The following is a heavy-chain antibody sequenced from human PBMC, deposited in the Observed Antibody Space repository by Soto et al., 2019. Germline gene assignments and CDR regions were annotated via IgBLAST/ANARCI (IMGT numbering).Heavy chain of an antibody. Sequence: PSETLSLTCTVSGGSISSGGYYWSWIRQHPGKGLEWIGYIYYSGSTYYNPSLKSRVTISVDTSKNQFSLKLSSVTAADTAVYYLARGDTAMVRPLDYGGQGTLVTVSS. CDR2: IYYSGST. CDR1: GGSISSGGYY. V-gene: IGHV4-30-4*08. D-gene: IGHD5-18*01. CDR3: ARGDTAMVRPLDY. J-gene: IGHJ4*02.